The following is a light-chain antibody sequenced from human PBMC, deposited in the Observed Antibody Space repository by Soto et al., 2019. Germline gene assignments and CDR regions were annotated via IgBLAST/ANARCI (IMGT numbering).Light chain of an antibody. CDR2: GAS. J-gene: IGKJ5*01. Sequence: DIVMTQPPDTPSVSPGDRATLSCRASQSVSSNLAWYQQKPGQAPRIIIYGASNRATGIPARFSGSRSGTDFTLTISSLEPKDVAVYYCQQRSNWPITFGQGTRLEIK. V-gene: IGKV3D-11*03. CDR3: QQRSNWPIT. CDR1: QSVSSN.